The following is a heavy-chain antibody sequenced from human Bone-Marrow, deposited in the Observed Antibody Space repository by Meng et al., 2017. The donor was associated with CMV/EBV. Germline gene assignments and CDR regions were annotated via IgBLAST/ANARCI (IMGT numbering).Heavy chain of an antibody. CDR1: GFTFSSYA. J-gene: IGHJ6*02. CDR3: ARGDEENYYYYGMDV. Sequence: GESLKISCAASGFTFSSYAMSWVRQAPGKGLEWVSSISSSSSYIYYADSVKGRFTISRDNAKNSLYLQMNSLRAEDTAVYYCARGDEENYYYYGMDVWGQGTTVTVSS. CDR2: ISSSSSYI. V-gene: IGHV3-21*01.